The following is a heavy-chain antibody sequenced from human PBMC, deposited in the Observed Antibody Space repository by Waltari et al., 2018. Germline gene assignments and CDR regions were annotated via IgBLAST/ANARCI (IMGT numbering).Heavy chain of an antibody. Sequence: EVQLVESGGGLVKPGGSLRLSCAASGFTFSSYSMNWVRQAPGKGLEWVSSISSSSSYIYYADSVKGRFTISRDNAKNSLYLQMNSLRAEDTAVYYCARDGSSVSHYGMDVWGQGTTVTVSS. V-gene: IGHV3-21*01. CDR1: GFTFSSYS. J-gene: IGHJ6*02. CDR3: ARDGSSVSHYGMDV. CDR2: ISSSSSYI. D-gene: IGHD6-6*01.